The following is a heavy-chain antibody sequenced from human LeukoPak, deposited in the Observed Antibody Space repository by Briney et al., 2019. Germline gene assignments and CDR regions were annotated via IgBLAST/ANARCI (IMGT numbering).Heavy chain of an antibody. CDR1: GFTFSSYS. CDR3: ARDRWEPVVVVPAAIAF. CDR2: ISSSSSHI. V-gene: IGHV3-21*01. J-gene: IGHJ4*02. Sequence: GSLRLSCAASGFTFSSYSMNWVRQAPGKGLEWVSSISSSSSHIYYADSVKGRFTISRDNAKNSLYLQMNSLRAEDTAVYYCARDRWEPVVVVPAAIAFWGQGTLVTVSS. D-gene: IGHD2-2*01.